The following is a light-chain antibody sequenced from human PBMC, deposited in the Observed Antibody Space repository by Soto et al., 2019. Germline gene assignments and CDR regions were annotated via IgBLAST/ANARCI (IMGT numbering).Light chain of an antibody. V-gene: IGLV1-47*01. Sequence: QSVLTQPPSASGTPGQRVTISCSGSSSNIGSNYVYWYQQLPGTAPKIIIYRNNQRPSGVPDRISGSKSGTSASLAISGLRSEEEADYYCSAWDDSLSGYVFGTGTKLTVL. CDR2: RNN. J-gene: IGLJ1*01. CDR1: SSNIGSNY. CDR3: SAWDDSLSGYV.